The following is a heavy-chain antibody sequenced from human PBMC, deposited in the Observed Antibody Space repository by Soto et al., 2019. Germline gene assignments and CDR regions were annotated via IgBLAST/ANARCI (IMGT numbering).Heavy chain of an antibody. CDR2: ISSSSSYI. V-gene: IGHV3-21*01. CDR1: GFTFSSYS. J-gene: IGHJ4*02. Sequence: EVQLVESGGGLVKPGGSLRLSCAASGFTFSSYSMNWVRQAPGKGLEWVSSISSSSSYIYYADSVKGRFTISRDNAKYSLYLQMNSLRAEDTAVYYCAIDALVVAATPHLDYWGQGTLVTVSS. D-gene: IGHD2-15*01. CDR3: AIDALVVAATPHLDY.